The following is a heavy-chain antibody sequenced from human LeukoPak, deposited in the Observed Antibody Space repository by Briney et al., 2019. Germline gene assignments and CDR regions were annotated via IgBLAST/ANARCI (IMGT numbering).Heavy chain of an antibody. CDR3: ASFSAVAGTRYFDY. J-gene: IGHJ4*02. Sequence: SVKVSCKASGGTFSSYAISWVRQAPGQGLEWMGRIIPILGIANYAQKFQGRVTIAADKSTSTAYMELSSLRSEDTAVYYCASFSAVAGTRYFDYWGQGTLVTVSS. CDR1: GGTFSSYA. CDR2: IIPILGIA. V-gene: IGHV1-69*04. D-gene: IGHD6-19*01.